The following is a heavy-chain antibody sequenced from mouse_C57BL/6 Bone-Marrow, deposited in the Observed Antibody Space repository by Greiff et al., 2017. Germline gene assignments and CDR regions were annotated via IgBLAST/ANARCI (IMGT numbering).Heavy chain of an antibody. V-gene: IGHV2-5*01. Sequence: QVQLQQSGPGLVQPSQSLSITCTVSGFSLTSYGVHWVRQSPGKGLEWLGVIWRGGSTDYNAAFMSRLSITKDNSKSQVFFKMNSLQADDTAIYCCAKNWGAGSYYFDYWGQGTTLTVSS. CDR3: AKNWGAGSYYFDY. D-gene: IGHD3-3*01. CDR2: IWRGGST. CDR1: GFSLTSYG. J-gene: IGHJ2*01.